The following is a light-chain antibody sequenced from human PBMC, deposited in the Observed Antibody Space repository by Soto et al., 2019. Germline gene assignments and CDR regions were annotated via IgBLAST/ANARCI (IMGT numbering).Light chain of an antibody. Sequence: QSALTQPASVSGSPGQSITISCTGTTRDVGGYNYVTSYQPYPGQAPKIIIYDVNRRPPGVSDRFSRSKSGNTASLTVSDLQAGDEADYFCCSFTSIKTVVFGGRTKVTVL. V-gene: IGLV2-14*03. J-gene: IGLJ1*01. CDR3: CSFTSIKTVV. CDR2: DVN. CDR1: TRDVGGYNY.